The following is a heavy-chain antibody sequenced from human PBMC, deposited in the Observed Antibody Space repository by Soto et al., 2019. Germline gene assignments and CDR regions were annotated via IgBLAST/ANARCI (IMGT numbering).Heavy chain of an antibody. Sequence: SETLSLTCTVSGGSISSSSYYWGWIRQPPGKGLEWIGSIYYSGSTYYNPSLKSRVTISVDTSKNQFSLKLSSVTAADTAVYYCASMVRGVIMLDYYYYMDVWGKGTTVTVSS. V-gene: IGHV4-39*01. J-gene: IGHJ6*03. CDR2: IYYSGST. CDR3: ASMVRGVIMLDYYYYMDV. CDR1: GGSISSSSYY. D-gene: IGHD3-10*01.